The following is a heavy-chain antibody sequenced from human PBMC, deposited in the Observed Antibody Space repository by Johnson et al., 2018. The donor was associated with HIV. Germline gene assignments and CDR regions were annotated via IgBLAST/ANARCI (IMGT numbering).Heavy chain of an antibody. CDR2: ISSSGSTI. CDR1: GFTFSDYY. J-gene: IGHJ3*02. V-gene: IGHV3-11*04. CDR3: AGESLTTSDAFDM. D-gene: IGHD1-1*01. Sequence: QVQLVESGGGVVQPGRSLRLSCAASGFTFSDYYMSWIRQAPGKGLEWVSYISSSGSTIYYADSVKGRFTITRDNAKNSLYLQMNSTTAEDTAVYYWAGESLTTSDAFDMWGQGTMVTVSP.